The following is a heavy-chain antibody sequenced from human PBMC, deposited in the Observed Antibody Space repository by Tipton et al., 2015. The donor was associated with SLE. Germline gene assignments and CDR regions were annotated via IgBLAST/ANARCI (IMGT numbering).Heavy chain of an antibody. J-gene: IGHJ3*02. CDR1: GGPISSYY. Sequence: TLSLTCTVSGGPISSYYWSWIRQPAGKGLEWIGRIYTSGSTNYNPSLKSRVTMSVDTSKNQSSLKLSSVTAADTAVYYCAGQQLPSVRAFDIWGQGTMVTVSS. CDR3: AGQQLPSVRAFDI. D-gene: IGHD6-13*01. V-gene: IGHV4-4*07. CDR2: IYTSGST.